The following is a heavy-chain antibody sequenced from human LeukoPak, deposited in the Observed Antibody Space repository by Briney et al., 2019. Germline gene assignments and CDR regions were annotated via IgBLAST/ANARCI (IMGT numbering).Heavy chain of an antibody. CDR2: ISGSGGST. CDR1: GFTFSSYA. V-gene: IGHV3-23*01. J-gene: IGHJ4*02. CDR3: AKDVDLTYDSSGYYYFDY. Sequence: PGGSLGLSCAASGFTFSSYAMSWVRQAPGKGLEWVSAISGSGGSTYYADSVKGRFTISRDNSKNTLYLQMNSLRAEDTAVYYCAKDVDLTYDSSGYYYFDYWGQGTLVTVSS. D-gene: IGHD3-22*01.